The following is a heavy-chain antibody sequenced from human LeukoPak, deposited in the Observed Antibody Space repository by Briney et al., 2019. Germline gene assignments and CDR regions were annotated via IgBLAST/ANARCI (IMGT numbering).Heavy chain of an antibody. V-gene: IGHV4-61*02. CDR1: GGSISSGSYY. Sequence: PSETLSLTCTVSGGSISSGSYYWSWIRQPAGKGLEWIGRIYTSGSTNYNPSLKSRVTISVDTSKNQFSLKLSSVTAADTAVYYCARGEIRQYCSSTSCYRPYYYYYMDVWGKGTTVTISS. J-gene: IGHJ6*03. CDR3: ARGEIRQYCSSTSCYRPYYYYYMDV. D-gene: IGHD2-2*01. CDR2: IYTSGST.